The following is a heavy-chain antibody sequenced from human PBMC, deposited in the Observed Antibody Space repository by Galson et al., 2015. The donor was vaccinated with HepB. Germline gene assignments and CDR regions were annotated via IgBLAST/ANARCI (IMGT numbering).Heavy chain of an antibody. J-gene: IGHJ4*02. CDR3: AKFPYYYYDSSGYDGY. CDR1: GFTFDDYA. D-gene: IGHD3-22*01. CDR2: ISWNSGSI. Sequence: SLRLSCAASGFTFDDYAMHWVRQAPGKGLEWVSGISWNSGSIGYADSVKGRFTISRDNAKNSLYLQMNSLRAEDTALYYCAKFPYYYYDSSGYDGYWGQGTLVTVSS. V-gene: IGHV3-9*01.